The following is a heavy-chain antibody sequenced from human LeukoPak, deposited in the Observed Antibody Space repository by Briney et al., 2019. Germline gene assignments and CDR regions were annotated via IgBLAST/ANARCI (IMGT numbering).Heavy chain of an antibody. CDR2: MNPNSGNT. J-gene: IGHJ4*02. V-gene: IGHV1-8*01. CDR1: GYTFISCD. Sequence: ASVKVSCKASGYTFISCDINWVRQATGQGLEWMGWMNPNSGNTGYAQKFQGRVTMTRKTSISTAYMEVSSLRSEVTAVYYCARVGEDRWLQFLLDYWGQGTLVTVSS. D-gene: IGHD5-24*01. CDR3: ARVGEDRWLQFLLDY.